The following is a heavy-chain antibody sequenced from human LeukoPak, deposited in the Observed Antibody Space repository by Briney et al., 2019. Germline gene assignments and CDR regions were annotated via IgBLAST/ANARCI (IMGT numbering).Heavy chain of an antibody. CDR3: ARDYNFDSSPYDDALDI. Sequence: SVKVSCKASGGTFSSYAISWVRQAPGQGLEWMGRIIPIFGTANYAQKFQGRVTITTDESTDTVYMELSSLRSEDTAVYYCARDYNFDSSPYDDALDIWGQGTMVTVSS. CDR1: GGTFSSYA. V-gene: IGHV1-69*05. J-gene: IGHJ3*02. CDR2: IIPIFGTA. D-gene: IGHD3-22*01.